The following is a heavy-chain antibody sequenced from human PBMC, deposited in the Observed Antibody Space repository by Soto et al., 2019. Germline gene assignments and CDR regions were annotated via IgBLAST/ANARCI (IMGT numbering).Heavy chain of an antibody. CDR1: GAPISTGNW. CDR2: IYHGGNT. CDR3: ARHSSYYYDSSAYYAS. V-gene: IGHV4-4*02. J-gene: IGHJ4*02. Sequence: QVHLQESGPRLVQSSGTLSLTCGVSGAPISTGNWWTWVRQSPGKGLEWIGEIYHGGNTNYRPSLKSRVTLSVDKSKNQSSLRLTSVTAADTAVYYCARHSSYYYDSSAYYASWGQGILVTVSS. D-gene: IGHD3-22*01.